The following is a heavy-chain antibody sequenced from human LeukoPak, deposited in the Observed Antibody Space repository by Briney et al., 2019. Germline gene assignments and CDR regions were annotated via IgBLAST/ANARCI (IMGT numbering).Heavy chain of an antibody. J-gene: IGHJ3*02. CDR1: DGSISSYY. CDR3: ARDPYSGSFFDAFDI. CDR2: IYYSGST. V-gene: IGHV4-59*12. Sequence: SETLSLTCTVSDGSISSYYWSWIRQPPGKGLEWIGYIYYSGSTNYNPSLKSRVTISVDTSKNKFSLNLSSVTAADTAVYYCARDPYSGSFFDAFDIWGQGTMVTVSS. D-gene: IGHD1-26*01.